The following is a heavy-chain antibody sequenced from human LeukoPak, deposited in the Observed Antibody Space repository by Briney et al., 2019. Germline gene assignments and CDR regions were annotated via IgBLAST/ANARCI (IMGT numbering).Heavy chain of an antibody. V-gene: IGHV3-66*01. J-gene: IGHJ4*02. CDR3: ASDGIAVDRGIGYFDY. Sequence: PGGSLRLSCAASGFSVSNNYMSWVRQAPGKGLEWVSVIYSGGSTFYADSVKGRFTISRDNSKNTLYLQMNSLRAEDTALYYCASDGIAVDRGIGYFDYWGQGTLVTVSS. CDR1: GFSVSNNY. CDR2: IYSGGST. D-gene: IGHD6-13*01.